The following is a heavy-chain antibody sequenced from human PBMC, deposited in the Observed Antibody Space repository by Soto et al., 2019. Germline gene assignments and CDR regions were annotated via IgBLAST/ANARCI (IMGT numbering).Heavy chain of an antibody. V-gene: IGHV5-51*01. D-gene: IGHD1-26*01. CDR3: ATHWVGSGTYEIYHFDS. Sequence: GESLKISCKGSGFVFTNSWIGWVRQLPGKGLELMGMIYPGDSDTRYSPSLQGQVTISADKSISTAYLQWSSLKASDTAIYFCATHWVGSGTYEIYHFDSWGQGTLVTVSS. J-gene: IGHJ4*02. CDR2: IYPGDSDT. CDR1: GFVFTNSW.